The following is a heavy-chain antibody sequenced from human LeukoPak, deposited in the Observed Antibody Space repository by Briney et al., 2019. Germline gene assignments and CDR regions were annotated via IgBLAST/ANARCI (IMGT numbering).Heavy chain of an antibody. CDR1: GGSFSGYY. J-gene: IGHJ2*01. CDR3: ARSIEVAGYWYFDL. CDR2: INHGGSI. Sequence: SETLFLTCAVHGGSFSGYYWSWIRQTPGKGLEWIGEINHGGSINYNPSLKSRVTVSVDTSKNQFSLKLSSVTAADTAVYYCARSIEVAGYWYFDLWGRGTLVTVSS. V-gene: IGHV4-34*01. D-gene: IGHD6-19*01.